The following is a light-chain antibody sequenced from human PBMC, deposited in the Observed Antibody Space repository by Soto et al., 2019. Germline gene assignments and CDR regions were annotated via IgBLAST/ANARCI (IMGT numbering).Light chain of an antibody. CDR1: SGHSNYV. J-gene: IGLJ3*02. V-gene: IGLV4-69*01. CDR2: VNRDGSH. CDR3: QTWGPGIRV. Sequence: QPVLTQAPSASASLGASVKLTCTLDSGHSNYVIAWHQQHPAKGPRYLMKVNRDGSHNKGDGIPDRFSGSTSGAERYLTISSLRSADEAVYYCQTWGPGIRVFGGGTKLTVL.